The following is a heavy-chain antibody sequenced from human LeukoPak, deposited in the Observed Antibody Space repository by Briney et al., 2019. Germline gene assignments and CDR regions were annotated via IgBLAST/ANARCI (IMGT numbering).Heavy chain of an antibody. V-gene: IGHV4-59*01. CDR1: GGSISSYY. D-gene: IGHD1-14*01. CDR2: IYYSGST. Sequence: SETLSLTCTVSGGSISSYYWSWIRQPPGKGPEWIGYIYYSGSTNYNPSLKSRVTISVDTSKNQFSLKLSSVTAADTAVYYCASDLKPPWFDPWGQGTLVTVSS. J-gene: IGHJ5*02. CDR3: ASDLKPPWFDP.